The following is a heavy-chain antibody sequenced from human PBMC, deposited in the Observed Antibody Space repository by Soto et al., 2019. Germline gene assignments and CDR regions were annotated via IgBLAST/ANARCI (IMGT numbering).Heavy chain of an antibody. CDR1: GFTFSNAW. V-gene: IGHV3-15*07. J-gene: IGHJ6*02. D-gene: IGHD2-2*01. Sequence: EVQLVESGGGLVKPGGSLRLSCAASGFTFSNAWMNWVRQAPGKGLEWVGRIKSKTDGGTTDYAAPVKGRFTISREDSNNTLYLQMNSLKTEDTAVYYCTTTSKSPAYGMDVWGQGTTVTVSS. CDR3: TTTSKSPAYGMDV. CDR2: IKSKTDGGTT.